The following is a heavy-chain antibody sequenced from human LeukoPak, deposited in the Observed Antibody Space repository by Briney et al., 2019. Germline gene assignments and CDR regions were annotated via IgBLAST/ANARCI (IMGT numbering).Heavy chain of an antibody. CDR3: ARDLVTVTKGFDI. V-gene: IGHV4-59*11. CDR2: ISYIGST. Sequence: PSDTLSLTCTVSGHSFSSHYWTWIRQPPGKGLECVEYISYIGSTNYSPSLKSRVTISIDTSKNQFSLKLTSVTAADTAVYYCARDLVTVTKGFDIWGQGTMVSVSS. D-gene: IGHD4-17*01. J-gene: IGHJ3*02. CDR1: GHSFSSHY.